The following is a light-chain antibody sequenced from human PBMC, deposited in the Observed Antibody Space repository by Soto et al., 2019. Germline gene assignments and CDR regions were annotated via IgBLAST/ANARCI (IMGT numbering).Light chain of an antibody. CDR2: WAS. V-gene: IGKV4-1*01. Sequence: DIVMTKSPHSLAVSLGERATINCKSSQRGLYSSNNKYYLAWYQQRPGQPPKLLIYWASTRESGVPDRFSGSGSGTDFTLTITSLQAEDVAVYYCQQYESTPPTFGQGTKLEIK. CDR1: QRGLYSSNNKYY. CDR3: QQYESTPPT. J-gene: IGKJ2*01.